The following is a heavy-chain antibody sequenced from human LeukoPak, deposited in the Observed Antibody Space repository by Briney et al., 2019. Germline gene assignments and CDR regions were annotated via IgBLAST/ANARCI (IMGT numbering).Heavy chain of an antibody. CDR1: GGSINSGGYY. V-gene: IGHV4-31*03. CDR3: ARVYGSGSALEY. D-gene: IGHD3-10*01. Sequence: SETLSLTCTVSGGSINSGGYYWNWICQHPEKGLEWIGYIHSSGNTYYNPPLKSRVTISRDTSKNQFSLKLSSVTAADTAVYYCARVYGSGSALEYWGQGTLVTVSS. CDR2: IHSSGNT. J-gene: IGHJ4*02.